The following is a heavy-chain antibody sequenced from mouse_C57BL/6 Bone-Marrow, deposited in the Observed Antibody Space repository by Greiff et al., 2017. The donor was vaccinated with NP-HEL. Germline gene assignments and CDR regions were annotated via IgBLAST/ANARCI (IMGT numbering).Heavy chain of an antibody. Sequence: EVQLQQSGPELVKPGASVKISCKASGYSFTGYYMNWVKQSPEKSLEWIGEINPSTGGTTYNQKLKAKATLTVDKSSSTAYMQLKSLTSEDSAVYYCARLSYYYGSSYFDYWGQGTTLTVSS. CDR2: INPSTGGT. D-gene: IGHD1-1*01. CDR1: GYSFTGYY. J-gene: IGHJ2*01. V-gene: IGHV1-42*01. CDR3: ARLSYYYGSSYFDY.